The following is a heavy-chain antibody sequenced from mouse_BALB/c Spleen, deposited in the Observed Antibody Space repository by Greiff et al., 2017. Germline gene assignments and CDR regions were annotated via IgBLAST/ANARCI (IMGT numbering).Heavy chain of an antibody. J-gene: IGHJ4*01. V-gene: IGHV5-17*02. Sequence: EVKLVESGGGLVQPGGSMKLSCAASGFTFSNYWMNWVRQSPEKGLEWVAYISSGSSTIYYADTVKGRFTISRDNPANTLFLQMTSLRSEDTAMYYCAGGGVGQPYYAMDYWGQGTSVTVSS. CDR3: AGGGVGQPYYAMDY. CDR1: GFTFSNYW. D-gene: IGHD3-3*01. CDR2: ISSGSSTI.